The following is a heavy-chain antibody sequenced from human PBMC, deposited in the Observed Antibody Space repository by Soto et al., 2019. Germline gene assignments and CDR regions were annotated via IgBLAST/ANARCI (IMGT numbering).Heavy chain of an antibody. Sequence: SSSXSLTCTVGVCCSISTISDGCWIRQPPGNVREWIGSIHDSGSTYYNPSLKSRVTISVDTSKNQFSLKLSYVTAADTAVYYCARLHYGSASYYIAVYWLETWGQRTLV. V-gene: IGHV4-39*01. J-gene: IGHJ5*02. CDR3: ARLHYGSASYYIAVYWLET. D-gene: IGHD3-10*01. CDR1: VCCSISTISD. CDR2: IHDSGST.